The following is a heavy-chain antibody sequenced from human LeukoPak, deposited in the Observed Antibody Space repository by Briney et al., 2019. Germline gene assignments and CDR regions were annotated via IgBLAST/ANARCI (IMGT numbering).Heavy chain of an antibody. J-gene: IGHJ4*02. CDR1: GFTFSTYW. Sequence: GGSLRLSCAASGFTFSTYWMNWVRQAPGKGLKWVANIKQDGSEKYYVDSVKGRFTISRDNAKNSLYLQMDSLRAEDTAVYYCAREVGICSGGSCYFRFDFWGQGTLVTVSS. V-gene: IGHV3-7*01. CDR3: AREVGICSGGSCYFRFDF. CDR2: IKQDGSEK. D-gene: IGHD2-15*01.